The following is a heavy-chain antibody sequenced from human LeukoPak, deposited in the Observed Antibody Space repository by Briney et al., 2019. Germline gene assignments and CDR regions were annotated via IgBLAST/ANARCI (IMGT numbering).Heavy chain of an antibody. J-gene: IGHJ4*02. D-gene: IGHD2-21*01. Sequence: SETLSLTCTVSGGSISSGSYYWSWIRQPAGKGLEWIGRIYTSGSTNYNPSLKSRVTISVDTSKNQFSLKLSSVTAADTAVYYCARGVVIAPQTFDYWGQGTLVTVSS. CDR2: IYTSGST. CDR1: GGSISSGSYY. CDR3: ARGVVIAPQTFDY. V-gene: IGHV4-61*02.